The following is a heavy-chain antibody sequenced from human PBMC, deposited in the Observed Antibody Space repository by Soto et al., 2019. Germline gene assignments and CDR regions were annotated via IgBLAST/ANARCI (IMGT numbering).Heavy chain of an antibody. Sequence: SETLSLTCTVSGASISAYAWSWIRQPAGKGLEWIGRLYSSVNTNYNPSFKSRLTMSADTSKSQFSLKLSSVTAADTAVSYCASGQDSSGSSMVDYWGQGTPVTVSS. J-gene: IGHJ4*02. V-gene: IGHV4-4*07. CDR2: LYSSVNT. CDR3: ASGQDSSGSSMVDY. D-gene: IGHD3-22*01. CDR1: GASISAYA.